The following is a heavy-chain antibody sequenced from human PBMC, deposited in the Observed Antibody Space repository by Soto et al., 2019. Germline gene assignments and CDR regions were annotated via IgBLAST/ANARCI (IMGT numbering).Heavy chain of an antibody. CDR1: GFTFSNYP. J-gene: IGHJ4*02. CDR3: AKNNMGYYLDY. V-gene: IGHV3-23*01. CDR2: ISGSGGTT. Sequence: DVQVLESGGALVQPGGSRRLSCEASGFTFSNYPMSWVRQAPGKGLEWVSSISGSGGTTYYADSVKGRLTLSRDNSKNTLYLQMNSLRVEDTAVYYCAKNNMGYYLDYWGQGTLVTVSS. D-gene: IGHD3-10*01.